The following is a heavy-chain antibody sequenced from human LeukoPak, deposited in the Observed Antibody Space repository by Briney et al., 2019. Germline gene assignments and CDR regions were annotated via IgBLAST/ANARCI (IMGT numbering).Heavy chain of an antibody. CDR2: ISAYNGNT. J-gene: IGHJ4*02. CDR3: ARLESGYDYGPVDY. Sequence: ASVKVSCKASGYTFTSYGISWVRQAPGQGLEXXXWISAYNGNTNYAQKLQGRVTMTTDTSTSTAYMELRSLRSDDTAVYYCARLESGYDYGPVDYWGQGTLVTVSS. D-gene: IGHD5-12*01. CDR1: GYTFTSYG. V-gene: IGHV1-18*04.